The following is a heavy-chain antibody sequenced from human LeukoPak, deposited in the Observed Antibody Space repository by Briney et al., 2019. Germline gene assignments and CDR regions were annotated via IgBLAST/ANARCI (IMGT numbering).Heavy chain of an antibody. CDR1: GFTFSNYA. V-gene: IGHV3-23*01. CDR3: ADPPNAGY. Sequence: PGGSLRLSCAASGFTFSNYAMSWVRQAPGKGLEWVSSIGGTDGRTYYAESVQGRFTISRDNSKKTLFLQMNSLRVEATAVDFCADPPNAGYWGRGTLVTVSS. D-gene: IGHD4/OR15-4a*01. J-gene: IGHJ4*02. CDR2: IGGTDGRT.